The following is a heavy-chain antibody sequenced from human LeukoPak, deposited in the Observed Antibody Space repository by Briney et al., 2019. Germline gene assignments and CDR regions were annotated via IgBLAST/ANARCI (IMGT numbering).Heavy chain of an antibody. CDR1: GYIFTSYD. V-gene: IGHV1-8*01. CDR2: MNPNSGAT. J-gene: IGHJ4*02. D-gene: IGHD1-26*01. Sequence: ASVKVSCKASGYIFTSYDINWVRQATGQGLEWMGWMNPNSGATGYAQKFQGRVTMTRDTSISTAYMELSSLRSEDTAVFYCARGRWELRGDYWGQGTLVTVSS. CDR3: ARGRWELRGDY.